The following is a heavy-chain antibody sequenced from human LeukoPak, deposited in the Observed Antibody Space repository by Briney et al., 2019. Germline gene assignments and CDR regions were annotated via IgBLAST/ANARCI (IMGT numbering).Heavy chain of an antibody. CDR3: AKDTSIGKYCTSGVCSPFDY. D-gene: IGHD2-8*01. Sequence: GGSLRLSCAASGFTFSSYAMTWVRQAPGKGLEWVSAVSGSGGSTYYADSVKGRFTVSRDNSKNTLYLHVNSLRAEDTAVYYCAKDTSIGKYCTSGVCSPFDYWGQGTLVTVSS. V-gene: IGHV3-23*01. J-gene: IGHJ4*02. CDR2: VSGSGGST. CDR1: GFTFSSYA.